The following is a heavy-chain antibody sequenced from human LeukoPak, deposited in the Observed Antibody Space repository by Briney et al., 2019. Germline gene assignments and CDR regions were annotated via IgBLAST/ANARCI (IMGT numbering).Heavy chain of an antibody. Sequence: GGSLRLSCAASGFTFSSYAMSWVRQAPGKGLEWVSSISGSGGSTYYADYVKGRFTISRGNSKNTLYLQMMSLRADDTALYYCAKPPRGEVLRFLVWSDWAQGPLVTVSS. CDR2: ISGSGGST. J-gene: IGHJ4*02. D-gene: IGHD3-3*01. V-gene: IGHV3-23*01. CDR3: AKPPRGEVLRFLVWSD. CDR1: GFTFSSYA.